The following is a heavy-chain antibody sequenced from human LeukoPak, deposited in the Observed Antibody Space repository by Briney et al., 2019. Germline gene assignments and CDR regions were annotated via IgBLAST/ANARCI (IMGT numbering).Heavy chain of an antibody. CDR1: GGTFSSYA. D-gene: IGHD6-13*01. CDR2: IIPILGIA. J-gene: IGHJ6*02. V-gene: IGHV1-69*04. CDR3: ARDPTGYGSSWYYYYGMDV. Sequence: GASVKVSCKASGGTFSSYAISWVRQAPGQGLEWMGRIIPILGIANYAQKFQGRVTITADKSTSTAYMELSSLRSEDTAVYYCARDPTGYGSSWYYYYGMDVWGQGTTVTVSS.